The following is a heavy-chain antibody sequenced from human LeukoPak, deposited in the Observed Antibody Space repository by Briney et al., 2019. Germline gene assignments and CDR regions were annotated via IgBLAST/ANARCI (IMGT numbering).Heavy chain of an antibody. CDR1: GFTFSSYW. V-gene: IGHV3-7*03. Sequence: GGSLRLSCAASGFTFSSYWMNWASQAPGKGLEWVASINHNGNVNYYVDSVKGRFTISRDNAKNSLYLQMSNLRAEDTAVYFCARGGGLDAWGQGATVTVSS. CDR3: ARGGGLDA. J-gene: IGHJ6*02. D-gene: IGHD3-16*01. CDR2: INHNGNVN.